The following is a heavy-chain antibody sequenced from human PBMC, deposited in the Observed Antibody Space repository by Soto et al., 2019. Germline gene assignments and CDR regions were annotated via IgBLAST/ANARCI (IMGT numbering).Heavy chain of an antibody. Sequence: QVQLVQSGAEVKKPGASVRVSCKASGYTFTSYDIYWVRQATGQCLELMGWMNPFSGNAVYTQKFQDRVTMTRDTSINTAYMEMSGLRSEDTAVYYCTRGQGNHWGQGSLVTVSS. V-gene: IGHV1-8*01. CDR2: MNPFSGNA. CDR1: GYTFTSYD. J-gene: IGHJ4*02. CDR3: TRGQGNH.